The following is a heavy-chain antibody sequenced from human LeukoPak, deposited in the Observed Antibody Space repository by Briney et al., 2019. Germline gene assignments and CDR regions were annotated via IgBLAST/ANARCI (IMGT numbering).Heavy chain of an antibody. J-gene: IGHJ4*02. V-gene: IGHV1-8*01. D-gene: IGHD6-19*01. CDR3: ASVIAVAGTGDFDY. CDR1: GYTFTSYD. Sequence: VASVKVSCKASGYTFTSYDINWVRQATGRGLEWMGWMNPNSGNTGYAQKFQGRVTMTRNTSISTAYMELSSLRSEDTAVYYCASVIAVAGTGDFDYWGQGTLVTVSS. CDR2: MNPNSGNT.